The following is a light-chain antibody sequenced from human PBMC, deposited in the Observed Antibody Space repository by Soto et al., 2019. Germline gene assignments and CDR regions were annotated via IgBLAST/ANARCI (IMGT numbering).Light chain of an antibody. J-gene: IGLJ1*01. CDR2: EGT. CDR1: SSDVGTFNL. Sequence: QSVLTQPASVSGFLGQSITMSCTGSSSDVGTFNLVSWFQQHPGKAPKLLIFEGTKRPSGVSDRFSGSKSGYTASLTISGLQAEDEADYHCCSYAGTRTSWVFGTGTKLTVL. V-gene: IGLV2-23*01. CDR3: CSYAGTRTSWV.